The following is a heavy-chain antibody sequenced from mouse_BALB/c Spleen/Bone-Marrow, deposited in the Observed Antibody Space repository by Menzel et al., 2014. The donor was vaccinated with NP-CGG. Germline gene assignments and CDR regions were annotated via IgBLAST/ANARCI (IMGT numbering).Heavy chain of an antibody. CDR1: GYSFTGYN. D-gene: IGHD2-1*01. CDR2: IDPHYGGT. Sequence: EVQLQQFGPELEKPGASVKISCKASGYSFTGYNMNWVKQSNGKSLEWIGNIDPHYGGTSYNQKFKDKATLTVDKSSNTAYMQLKSLTSEDSAIYYCASYGNSFGYWGQGTLVTVSA. V-gene: IGHV1-39*01. J-gene: IGHJ3*01. CDR3: ASYGNSFGY.